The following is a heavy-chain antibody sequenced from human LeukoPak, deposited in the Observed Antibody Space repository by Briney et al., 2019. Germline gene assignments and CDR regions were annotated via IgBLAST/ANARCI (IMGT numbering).Heavy chain of an antibody. CDR3: ARSGYCSSTSCKHENWFDP. CDR1: GGSIGSGGYY. CDR2: IYYSGST. Sequence: SETLSLTCTVSGGSIGSGGYYWSWIRQHPGKGLEWIGYIYYSGSTNYNPSLKSRVTISVDTSKNQFSLKLSSVTAADTAVYYCARSGYCSSTSCKHENWFDPWGQGTLVTVSS. V-gene: IGHV4-31*03. J-gene: IGHJ5*02. D-gene: IGHD2-2*03.